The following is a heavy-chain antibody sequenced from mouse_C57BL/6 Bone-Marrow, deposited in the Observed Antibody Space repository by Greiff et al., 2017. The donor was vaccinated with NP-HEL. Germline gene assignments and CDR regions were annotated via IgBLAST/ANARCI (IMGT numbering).Heavy chain of an antibody. CDR1: GFTFTDYY. CDR3: ARSSSYYGRMDY. CDR2: IRNKANGYTT. V-gene: IGHV7-3*01. D-gene: IGHD1-1*01. Sequence: EVQGVESGGGLVQPGGSLSLSCAASGFTFTDYYMSWVRQPPGRALEWLGFIRNKANGYTTEYSASVKGRFTISSDNSQSILYLQMNALRAEDSATYYCARSSSYYGRMDYWGQGTSVTVSS. J-gene: IGHJ4*01.